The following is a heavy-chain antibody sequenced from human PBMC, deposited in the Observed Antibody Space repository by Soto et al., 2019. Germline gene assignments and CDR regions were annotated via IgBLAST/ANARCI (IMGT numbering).Heavy chain of an antibody. D-gene: IGHD3-10*01. J-gene: IGHJ4*02. V-gene: IGHV1-69*02. CDR2: INPTLRMS. CDR1: GDTFTFYS. CDR3: ASSYGSGYRAFDY. Sequence: QVQLVQSGAEVKRPGSSVKVSCKASGDTFTFYSINWVRQAPGLGLEWMGRINPTLRMSNYAQRFQGRATMTADKSTRTAYMELSSLRSEDTAIYYCASSYGSGYRAFDYWGQGALVTVSS.